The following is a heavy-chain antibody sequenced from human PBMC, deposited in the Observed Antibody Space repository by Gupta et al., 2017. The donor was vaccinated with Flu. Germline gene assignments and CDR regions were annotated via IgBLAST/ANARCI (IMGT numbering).Heavy chain of an antibody. CDR2: ISGSGGST. V-gene: IGHV3-23*01. D-gene: IGHD3-3*01. CDR3: AKDHDFWSGYSSLCFDY. J-gene: IGHJ4*02. Sequence: SWVRQAPGKGLEWVSAISGSGGSTYYADSVKGRFTISRDNSKNTLYLQMNSLRAEDTAVYYCAKDHDFWSGYSSLCFDYWGQGTLVTVS.